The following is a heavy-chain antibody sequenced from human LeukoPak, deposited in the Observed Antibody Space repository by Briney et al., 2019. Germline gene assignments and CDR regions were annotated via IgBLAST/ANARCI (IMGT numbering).Heavy chain of an antibody. V-gene: IGHV3-23*01. CDR3: AKGGESSSWLFDY. Sequence: GGSLRLSCAASGFTFSSYAMSWVRQAPGKGLQWVSALSGSGLSTYYADSVKGRFTISRDNPKNTLYLQMNSLRAEDTAVYYCAKGGESSSWLFDYWGQGTLVPVSS. CDR2: LSGSGLST. CDR1: GFTFSSYA. D-gene: IGHD6-13*01. J-gene: IGHJ4*02.